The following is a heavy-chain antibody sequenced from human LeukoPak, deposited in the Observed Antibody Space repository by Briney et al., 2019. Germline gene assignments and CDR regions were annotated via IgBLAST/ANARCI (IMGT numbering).Heavy chain of an antibody. CDR1: GFTFSDYS. D-gene: IGHD3-22*01. CDR3: ARDGGYDSSGYYFDY. J-gene: IGHJ4*02. Sequence: GGSLRLSCAASGFTFSDYSMNWVRQAPGKGLEWVSYISSSGSTIYYADSVKGRFTISRDNAKNSLYLQMNSLRAEDTAVYYCARDGGYDSSGYYFDYWGQGTLVTVSS. V-gene: IGHV3-48*04. CDR2: ISSSGSTI.